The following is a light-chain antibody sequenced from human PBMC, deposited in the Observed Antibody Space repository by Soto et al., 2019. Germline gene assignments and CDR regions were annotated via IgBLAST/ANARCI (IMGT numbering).Light chain of an antibody. CDR1: QSIRSY. Sequence: DIQMTQSPSSLSASVGDRVTITCRASQSIRSYLNWYQQKPGKAPKLLIYAASSLQSGVPSRFSGSGSGTDFTLTISSLQPEDFATYYCQQSYITRFTFGQGTRLEIK. CDR2: AAS. V-gene: IGKV1-39*01. J-gene: IGKJ5*01. CDR3: QQSYITRFT.